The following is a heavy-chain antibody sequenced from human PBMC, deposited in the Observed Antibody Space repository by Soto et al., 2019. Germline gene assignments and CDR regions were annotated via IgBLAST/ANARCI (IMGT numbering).Heavy chain of an antibody. V-gene: IGHV4-39*01. J-gene: IGHJ3*02. CDR1: GGSISSSSYY. D-gene: IGHD6-19*01. Sequence: SETLSLTCTVSGGSISSSSYYWGWIRQPPGKGLGWIGSFYYSGSTYYNPSLKSRVTISVDTSKSQFSLKLSSVTAADTAVYYCARGAVPGILDSFAIWGQGTMVTVSS. CDR3: ARGAVPGILDSFAI. CDR2: FYYSGST.